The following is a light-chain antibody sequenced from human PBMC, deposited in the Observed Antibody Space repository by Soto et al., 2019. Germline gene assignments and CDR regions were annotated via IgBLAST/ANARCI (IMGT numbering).Light chain of an antibody. V-gene: IGKV3-15*01. Sequence: IVLTQSPATLSVSPGERATLSCWASQTLDSMVAWYQQKPGQAPRLLIYSASARATGVPARFSGYGSGTDFTLTISSLQSEDLGVYYCQQYKDWPTTFGQGTKVDIK. J-gene: IGKJ1*01. CDR3: QQYKDWPTT. CDR1: QTLDSM. CDR2: SAS.